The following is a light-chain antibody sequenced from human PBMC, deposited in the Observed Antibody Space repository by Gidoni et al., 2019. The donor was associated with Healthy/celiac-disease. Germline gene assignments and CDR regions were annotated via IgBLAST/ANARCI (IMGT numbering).Light chain of an antibody. CDR3: QQRINWPPIT. CDR1: QSVSSY. Sequence: IVLTQSPATLSLSPGERATLSCRASQSVSSYLAWYQQKPGQAPRLLIYDASNRATGIPARFSGSGSGTDLTLNISSLEPEDFAVYYCQQRINWPPITFXXXTRLEIK. V-gene: IGKV3-11*01. J-gene: IGKJ5*01. CDR2: DAS.